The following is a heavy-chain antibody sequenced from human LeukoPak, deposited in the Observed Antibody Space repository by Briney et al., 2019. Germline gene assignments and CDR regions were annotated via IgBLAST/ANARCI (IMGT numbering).Heavy chain of an antibody. CDR3: AKDIGGIVGATAAFDI. CDR2: ISWNSGSI. Sequence: PGGSLRLSCAASGFTFDDYAMYWVRQAPGKGLEWVSGISWNSGSIGYADSVKGRFTISRDNAKNSLYLQMNSLRAEDMALYYYAKDIGGIVGATAAFDIWGQGTMVTVSS. D-gene: IGHD1-26*01. V-gene: IGHV3-9*03. J-gene: IGHJ3*02. CDR1: GFTFDDYA.